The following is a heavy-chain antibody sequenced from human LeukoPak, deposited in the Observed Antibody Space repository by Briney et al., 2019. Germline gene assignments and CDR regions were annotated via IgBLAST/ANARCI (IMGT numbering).Heavy chain of an antibody. CDR1: GDSISVYY. CDR3: ARLSYGSGSYYNGLFDY. Sequence: SETLSLTCTVSGDSISVYYWSWIRQPPGKGLEWIGYIYYSGSTYYNPSLKSRVTISVDTSKNQFSLKLSSVTAADTAVYYCARLSYGSGSYYNGLFDYWGQGTLVTVSS. V-gene: IGHV4-30-4*08. J-gene: IGHJ4*02. CDR2: IYYSGST. D-gene: IGHD3-10*01.